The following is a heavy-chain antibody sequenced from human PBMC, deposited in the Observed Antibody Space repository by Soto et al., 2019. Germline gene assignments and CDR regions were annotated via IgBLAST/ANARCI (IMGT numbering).Heavy chain of an antibody. CDR3: ARARGSSPRWGYYYMAV. V-gene: IGHV3-23*01. Sequence: EVRLLESGGDLIQPGGSLRLSCAASGFTFGSYAMSWVRQSPDKGLEWVSSVGGNSVSTFYADSVKGRFTISKDSSKNTLLLQMNSVRAEYTAVYYCARARGSSPRWGYYYMAVWGKGTTLPVS. CDR1: GFTFGSYA. J-gene: IGHJ6*03. CDR2: VGGNSVST. D-gene: IGHD6-6*01.